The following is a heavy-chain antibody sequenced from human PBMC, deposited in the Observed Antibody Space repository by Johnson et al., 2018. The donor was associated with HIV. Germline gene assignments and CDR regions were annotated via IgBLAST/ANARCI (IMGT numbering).Heavy chain of an antibody. CDR3: AKITQANSVREAGPYGAFDV. J-gene: IGHJ3*01. CDR1: GFTFSSYG. CDR2: ISYNGSNK. D-gene: IGHD6-19*01. V-gene: IGHV3-30*18. Sequence: QVQLVESGGGVVQPGKSLRLSCAASGFTFSSYGMHWVRQAPGKGLEWVAVISYNGSNKYYADSVKGRFTISRDTSKNTLYVQMNSLRGEDTAVYYCAKITQANSVREAGPYGAFDVWGQGTMVTVSS.